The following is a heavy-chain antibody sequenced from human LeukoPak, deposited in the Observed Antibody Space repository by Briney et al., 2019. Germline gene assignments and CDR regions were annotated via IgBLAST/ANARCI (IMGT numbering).Heavy chain of an antibody. CDR3: TRGHLSYRLFDY. CDR2: ISHDGTNQ. D-gene: IGHD1-26*01. V-gene: IGHV3-30*03. CDR1: GFIFNTHG. Sequence: SGGSLRLSCAASGFIFNTHGMHWVRQAPGKGLEWVSFISHDGTNQYYADSVKGRFTISRDNSKNTQYLQMNSLRAEDTAVYYCTRGHLSYRLFDYWGQGILVTVSS. J-gene: IGHJ4*02.